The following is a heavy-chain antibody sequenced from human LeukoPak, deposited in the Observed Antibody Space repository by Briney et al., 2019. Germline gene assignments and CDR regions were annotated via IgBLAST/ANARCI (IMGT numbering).Heavy chain of an antibody. CDR2: ISAYNGNT. J-gene: IGHJ4*02. CDR3: ARDRGYLDY. V-gene: IGHV1-18*01. CDR1: GYTFTSYG. Sequence: ASVKVSRKASGYTFTSYGISWVRQAPGQGLEWMGWISAYNGNTNYAQKLQGRVTMTRDMSTSTVYMELSSLRSEDTAVYYCARDRGYLDYWGQGTLVTVFS.